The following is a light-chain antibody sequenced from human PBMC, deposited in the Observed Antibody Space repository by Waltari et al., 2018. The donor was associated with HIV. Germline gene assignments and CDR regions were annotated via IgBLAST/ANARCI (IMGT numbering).Light chain of an antibody. V-gene: IGKV1-17*01. Sequence: DIQMTQSPSSLSASVGDRVTITCRSSQAIKNDLGWYQQKPGRAPTRLIYSASTLHTGVSARFRGSGSGRVFALSIDGLLPEDTGSYFCLQHNAFPRTFGQGTKIEI. J-gene: IGKJ1*01. CDR2: SAS. CDR1: QAIKND. CDR3: LQHNAFPRT.